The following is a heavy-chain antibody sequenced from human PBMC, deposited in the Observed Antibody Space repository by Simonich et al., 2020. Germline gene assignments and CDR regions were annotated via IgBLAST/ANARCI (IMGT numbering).Heavy chain of an antibody. CDR3: ARGGYSGSYNWFDP. J-gene: IGHJ5*02. Sequence: EVQLVESGGGLVQPGGSLRLSCAASGFTFSSYDMHGVRQAIGQGLERVSDSGTAGDTYYPVSVKGRFTISRENAKNSLYLQMNSLRAGDTAVYYCARGGYSGSYNWFDPWGQGTLVTVSS. CDR2: SGTAGDT. CDR1: GFTFSSYD. D-gene: IGHD1-26*01. V-gene: IGHV3-13*01.